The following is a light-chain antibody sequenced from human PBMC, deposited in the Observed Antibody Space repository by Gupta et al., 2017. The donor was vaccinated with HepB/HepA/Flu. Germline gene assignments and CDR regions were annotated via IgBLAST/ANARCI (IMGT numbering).Light chain of an antibody. J-gene: IGKJ4*01. V-gene: IGKV1-5*03. CDR2: EAS. CDR1: QNIGTW. CDR3: QQYNDYWRLT. Sequence: ILLTPSPSSLSASVGDRVTSTYRASQNIGTWLAWYKQKPGKAPKLLIYEASSSQSGVPARFSGSGGGTEVTLTIDSRQQDDFATYYCQQYNDYWRLTFGGGTKVDIK.